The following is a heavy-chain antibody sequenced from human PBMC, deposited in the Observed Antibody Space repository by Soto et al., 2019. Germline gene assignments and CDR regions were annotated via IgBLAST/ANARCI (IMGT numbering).Heavy chain of an antibody. D-gene: IGHD3-22*01. CDR2: IIPIFGTA. J-gene: IGHJ4*02. CDR1: GGTFSSYA. CDR3: AREALNYYDSSGYVDY. V-gene: IGHV1-69*13. Sequence: ASVKVSCKASGGTFSSYAISWVRQAPGQGLEWMGGIIPIFGTANYAQKFQGRVTITADESTSTAYMELSSLRSEDTAVYYCAREALNYYDSSGYVDYWGQGTLVTVSS.